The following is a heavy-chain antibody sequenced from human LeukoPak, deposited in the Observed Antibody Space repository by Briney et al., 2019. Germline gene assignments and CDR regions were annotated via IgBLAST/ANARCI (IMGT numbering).Heavy chain of an antibody. CDR2: IYPGDSDT. V-gene: IGHV5-51*01. J-gene: IGHJ4*02. CDR3: ARRGVVTSSEGFFDC. Sequence: GESLKISCKGSGYSFTTYWIGWVRQMPGKGLEWMGIIYPGDSDTRYSPSFQGQVSFSADKSTSTAYLQWSSLKASDTAIYYCARRGVVTSSEGFFDCWGQGTLVSVSS. D-gene: IGHD3-22*01. CDR1: GYSFTTYW.